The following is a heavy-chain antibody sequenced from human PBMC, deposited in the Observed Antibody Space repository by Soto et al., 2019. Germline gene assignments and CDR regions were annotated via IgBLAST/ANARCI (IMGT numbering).Heavy chain of an antibody. Sequence: VQLVEPGRALVSPGESLRLSCAASGFNFNDHYMSWIRQAPGKGREWLSYISSDGYSMYYADSVKGRFTISRDNTKNSLYLQMNGLRPDDTSVYYCATGNDLWSGYWAHWGHGTLVTVSS. D-gene: IGHD3-3*01. J-gene: IGHJ4*01. CDR2: ISSDGYSM. CDR3: ATGNDLWSGYWAH. CDR1: GFNFNDHY. V-gene: IGHV3-11*01.